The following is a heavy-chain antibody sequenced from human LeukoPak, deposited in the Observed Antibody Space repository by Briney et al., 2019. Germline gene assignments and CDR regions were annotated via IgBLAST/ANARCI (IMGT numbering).Heavy chain of an antibody. CDR3: AADLPNYYDRRYFQH. J-gene: IGHJ1*01. V-gene: IGHV1-58*02. CDR2: IVVGSGKT. Sequence: SVKLSCKASGFTFSTSGMQWVRQARGQRLEWIGWIVVGSGKTDYTQKFQERVTITRDMSTSTGHMELSSLRSEDTAVYYCAADLPNYYDRRYFQHWGQGTLVTVSS. CDR1: GFTFSTSG. D-gene: IGHD3-22*01.